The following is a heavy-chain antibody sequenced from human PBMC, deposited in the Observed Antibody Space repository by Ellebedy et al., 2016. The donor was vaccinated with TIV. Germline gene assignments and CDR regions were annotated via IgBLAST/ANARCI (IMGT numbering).Heavy chain of an antibody. CDR3: ARNYCSGGSCVYGMDV. V-gene: IGHV4-34*01. CDR2: INHSGST. J-gene: IGHJ6*02. CDR1: GGSFSGYY. D-gene: IGHD2-15*01. Sequence: SETLSLXCAVYGGSFSGYYWSWIRQPPGKGLEWIGEINHSGSTNYNPSLKSRVTISVDTSKNQFSLKLSSVTAADTAVYYCARNYCSGGSCVYGMDVWGQGTTVTVSS.